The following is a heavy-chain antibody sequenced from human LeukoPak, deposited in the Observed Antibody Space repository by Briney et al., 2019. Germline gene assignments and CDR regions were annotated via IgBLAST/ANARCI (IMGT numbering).Heavy chain of an antibody. Sequence: GGSLRLSCAASGFTFSSYAMHWVRQAPGKGLEWVAVISYDGSNKYYADSVKGRFTISRDNSKNTLYLQMNSLRAEDTAVYYCARENHSGTKRGPDLGYWGQGTLVTVSS. J-gene: IGHJ4*02. CDR1: GFTFSSYA. D-gene: IGHD1-14*01. CDR2: ISYDGSNK. V-gene: IGHV3-30-3*01. CDR3: ARENHSGTKRGPDLGY.